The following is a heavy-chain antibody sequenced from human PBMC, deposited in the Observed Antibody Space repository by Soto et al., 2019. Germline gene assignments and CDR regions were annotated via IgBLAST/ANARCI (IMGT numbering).Heavy chain of an antibody. CDR2: IYYSGST. CDR3: ARTALGGSYGGVLDY. Sequence: SETLSLTCTVSGGSISSYYWSWIRQPPGKGLEWIGYIYYSGSTNYNPSLKSRVTISVDTSKNQFSLKLSSVTAADTAVYYCARTALGGSYGGVLDYWGQGTLVTVSS. CDR1: GGSISSYY. J-gene: IGHJ4*02. D-gene: IGHD1-26*01. V-gene: IGHV4-59*01.